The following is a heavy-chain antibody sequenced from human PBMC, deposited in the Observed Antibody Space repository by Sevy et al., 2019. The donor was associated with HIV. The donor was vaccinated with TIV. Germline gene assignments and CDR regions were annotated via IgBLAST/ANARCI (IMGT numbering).Heavy chain of an antibody. CDR2: LRGSGGST. V-gene: IGHV3-23*01. CDR3: AKDRVWELGDAFDI. J-gene: IGHJ3*02. D-gene: IGHD1-26*01. CDR1: GFTFSSYA. Sequence: GGSLRLSCVASGFTFSSYAMNWVRQAPGKGLEWVSCLRGSGGSTKYEDSVKVRFTISRDNSKTTLYLQMNSLRVEDTAVDYCAKDRVWELGDAFDIWGQGTMVTVSS.